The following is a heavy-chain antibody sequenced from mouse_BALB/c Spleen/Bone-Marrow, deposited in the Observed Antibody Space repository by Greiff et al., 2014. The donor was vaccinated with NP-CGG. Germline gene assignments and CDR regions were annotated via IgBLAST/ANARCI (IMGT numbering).Heavy chain of an antibody. CDR2: IDPANGNT. CDR3: AAYYRYLAWFAY. J-gene: IGHJ3*01. D-gene: IGHD2-14*01. Sequence: VQPKESGAELVKPGASVKLSCTASGFNIKDTYMHWVKQRPEQGLEWIGRIDPANGNTKYDPKFQGKATITADTSSNTAYLQLSSLTSEDTAVYYCAAYYRYLAWFAYWGQGTLVTVSA. CDR1: GFNIKDTY. V-gene: IGHV14-3*02.